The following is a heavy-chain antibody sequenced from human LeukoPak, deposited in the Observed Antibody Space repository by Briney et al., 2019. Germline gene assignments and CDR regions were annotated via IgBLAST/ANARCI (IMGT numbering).Heavy chain of an antibody. CDR3: AKDPSAMVRGGSGY. CDR2: ISGSGGST. J-gene: IGHJ4*02. CDR1: GFTFSSYA. Sequence: PGGSLRLYCAASGFTFSSYAMSLVREAPGQRLELFSAISGSGGSTYYADSVKGRFTISRDNSKNTLYLQMNSLRAEDTAVYYCAKDPSAMVRGGSGYWGQGTLVTVSS. V-gene: IGHV3-23*01. D-gene: IGHD3-10*01.